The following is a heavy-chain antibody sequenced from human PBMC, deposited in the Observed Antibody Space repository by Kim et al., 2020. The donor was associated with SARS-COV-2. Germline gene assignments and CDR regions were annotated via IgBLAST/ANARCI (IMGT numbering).Heavy chain of an antibody. J-gene: IGHJ3*02. CDR3: SRVPFYSRSWWDALDI. Sequence: GGSLRLSCAASGFTFSGSAMHWVRQASGKGLEWVGRIRSKANSYATAYGVSVKGRFTISRDDSKNTAYRQMNSLKTEDTAVYYYSRVPFYSRSWWDALDIWGQGTKVTVSS. CDR1: GFTFSGSA. D-gene: IGHD6-13*01. CDR2: IRSKANSYAT. V-gene: IGHV3-73*01.